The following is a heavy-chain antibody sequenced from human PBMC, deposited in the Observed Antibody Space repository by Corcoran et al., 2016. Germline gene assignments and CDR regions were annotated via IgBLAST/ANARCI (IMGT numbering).Heavy chain of an antibody. CDR2: IRSKANSYAT. V-gene: IGHV3-73*02. CDR1: GFTFSGSA. Sequence: EVQLVESGGGLVQPGGSLKLSCAASGFTFSGSAMHWVRQASGKGLEWVGRIRSKANSYATAYAASVKGRFTISRDDSKNTAYLQMNSLKTEDTAVYYCWIAAAGDKGYWGQGTLVTVSS. D-gene: IGHD6-13*01. J-gene: IGHJ4*02. CDR3: WIAAAGDKGY.